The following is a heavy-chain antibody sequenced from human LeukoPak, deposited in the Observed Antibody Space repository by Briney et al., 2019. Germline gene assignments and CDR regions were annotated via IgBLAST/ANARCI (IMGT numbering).Heavy chain of an antibody. Sequence: GGSLRLSCAASGFTFSSYWRHWVRQAPGKGLVWVSRINSDGRSTSYADSVKGRFTISRDNAKKTLYLKMNSLRAEDTAVYYCARDLDVGGREIKSPITYSSPLGGGQGTLVTVSS. CDR3: ARDLDVGGREIKSPITYSSPLG. CDR2: INSDGRST. J-gene: IGHJ4*02. CDR1: GFTFSSYW. V-gene: IGHV3-74*01. D-gene: IGHD6-13*01.